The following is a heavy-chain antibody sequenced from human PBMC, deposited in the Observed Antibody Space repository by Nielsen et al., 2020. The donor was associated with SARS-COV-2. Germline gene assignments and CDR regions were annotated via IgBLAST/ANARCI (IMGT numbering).Heavy chain of an antibody. CDR1: GFTFSSYG. D-gene: IGHD1-26*01. J-gene: IGHJ6*02. CDR2: ISYDGSNK. V-gene: IGHV3-33*05. Sequence: GESLKISCAASGFTFSSYGMHWVRQAPGKGLEWVAVISYDGSNKYYADSVKGRFTISRDNSKNTLYLQMNSLRAEDTAVYYCARNSGSYPLVPRNYGMDVWGQGTTVTVSS. CDR3: ARNSGSYPLVPRNYGMDV.